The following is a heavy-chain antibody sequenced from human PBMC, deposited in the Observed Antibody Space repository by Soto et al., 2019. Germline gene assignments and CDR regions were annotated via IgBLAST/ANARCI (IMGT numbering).Heavy chain of an antibody. CDR2: IYHSGST. CDR1: GGSISSSNW. D-gene: IGHD2-2*01. CDR3: TRVVGGYYYGMDV. Sequence: QVQLQESGPGLVKPSGTLSLTCAVSGGSISSSNWWSWVRQPPGKGLEWIGEIYHSGSTNYTPALKSRVTIAVDKYKTQPSLKLSSVTAADTAVYYCTRVVGGYYYGMDVWGQGTTVTVSS. V-gene: IGHV4-4*02. J-gene: IGHJ6*02.